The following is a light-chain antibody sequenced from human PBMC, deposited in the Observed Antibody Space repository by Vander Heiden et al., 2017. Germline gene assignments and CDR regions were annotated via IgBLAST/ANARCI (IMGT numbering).Light chain of an antibody. Sequence: NFILTQPHSVSESPEKTVTISCTRTSGSIASNYVQWYQQRPGSCPTTVIYEDNQRPSGVPDRFSGSVDSSSNSAPLTISGLKPEDEADYYCQSFDDSSLWVFGGGTKLTVL. CDR2: EDN. V-gene: IGLV6-57*01. CDR1: SGSIASNY. J-gene: IGLJ3*02. CDR3: QSFDDSSLWV.